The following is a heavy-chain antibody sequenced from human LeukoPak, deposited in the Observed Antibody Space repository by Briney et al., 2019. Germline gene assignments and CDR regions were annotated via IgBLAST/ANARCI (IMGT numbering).Heavy chain of an antibody. V-gene: IGHV3-23*01. D-gene: IGHD6-19*01. CDR2: FSGSGGST. CDR3: AKDRGAVAGVMDV. J-gene: IGHJ6*03. CDR1: GFTFSSYA. Sequence: GGSLRLSCAASGFTFSSYAMSWVRQAPGKGLECISGFSGSGGSTYYADSVKGRFTISRDNSKNTVFLQMNSLRAEDTAVYYCAKDRGAVAGVMDVWGKGTTVTVSS.